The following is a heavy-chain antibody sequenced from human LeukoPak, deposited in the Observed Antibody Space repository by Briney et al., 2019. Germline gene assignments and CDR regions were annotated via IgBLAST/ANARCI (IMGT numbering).Heavy chain of an antibody. CDR1: GFPFNSYW. Sequence: PGGSLRLSCAASGFPFNSYWMSWVRQAPGRGLEWVANIKEDGSEKFYVDSVKGRFTISRDSAKNSLFLQMTSLRAEDTALYYCAPEVWELQGASDIWGQGTMVTVSS. J-gene: IGHJ3*02. CDR3: APEVWELQGASDI. V-gene: IGHV3-7*01. D-gene: IGHD1-26*01. CDR2: IKEDGSEK.